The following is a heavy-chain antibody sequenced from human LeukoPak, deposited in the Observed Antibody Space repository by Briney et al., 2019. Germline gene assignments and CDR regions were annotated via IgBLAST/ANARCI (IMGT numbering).Heavy chain of an antibody. D-gene: IGHD3-22*01. V-gene: IGHV3-33*06. CDR1: GFTFSSYG. CDR2: IWYDGSNK. Sequence: PGGSLRLSCAASGFTFSSYGMHWVRQAPGKGLEWVAVIWYDGSNKYYADSVKGRFTISRDNSKNTLYLQMNSLRAEDTAVYYCAKDWHYYDSSGYFDYWGQGTLVTVSS. CDR3: AKDWHYYDSSGYFDY. J-gene: IGHJ4*02.